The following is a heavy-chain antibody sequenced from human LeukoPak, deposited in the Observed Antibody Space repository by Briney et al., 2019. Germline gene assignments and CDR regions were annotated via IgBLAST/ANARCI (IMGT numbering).Heavy chain of an antibody. CDR3: ARSYYDSSGLV. V-gene: IGHV3-48*03. J-gene: IGHJ4*02. Sequence: GGFLRLSCAASGFTFSSYEMNWVRQAPGKGLEWVSYISSSGSTIYYADSVKGRFTISRDNAKNSLYLQMNSLRAEDTAVYYCARSYYDSSGLVWGQGTLVTVSS. CDR2: ISSSGSTI. D-gene: IGHD3-22*01. CDR1: GFTFSSYE.